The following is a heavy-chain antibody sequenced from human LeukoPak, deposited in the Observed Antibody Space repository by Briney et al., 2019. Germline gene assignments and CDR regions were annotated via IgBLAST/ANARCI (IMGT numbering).Heavy chain of an antibody. CDR3: ATLYGDYVRSDY. V-gene: IGHV1-2*02. Sequence: ASVKVSCKASGYTFTGYYMHWVRQAPGQGLEWMGWINPNTGGTNYAQKFQGRVTLTRDTSISTAYMELSRLRYDDTAVSYCATLYGDYVRSDYWGQGTLVTVSS. CDR2: INPNTGGT. CDR1: GYTFTGYY. J-gene: IGHJ4*02. D-gene: IGHD4-17*01.